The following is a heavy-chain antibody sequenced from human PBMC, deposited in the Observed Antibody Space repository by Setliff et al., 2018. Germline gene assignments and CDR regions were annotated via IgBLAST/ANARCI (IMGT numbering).Heavy chain of an antibody. CDR3: AKDQGTGYCSGGSCYLFEH. J-gene: IGHJ4*02. D-gene: IGHD2-15*01. Sequence: LRLSCAASGFTFRNYGMHWVRQAPGKGPEWVAVIWFDGGNEFYADSVRGRFTISRDNSKNMLYLQMDSLRVEDTAVYYCAKDQGTGYCSGGSCYLFEHWGQGVQVTVSS. CDR2: IWFDGGNE. V-gene: IGHV3-33*03. CDR1: GFTFRNYG.